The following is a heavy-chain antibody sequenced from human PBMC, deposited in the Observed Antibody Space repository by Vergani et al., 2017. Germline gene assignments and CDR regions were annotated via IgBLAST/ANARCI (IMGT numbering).Heavy chain of an antibody. CDR2: IYPGDSDT. CDR3: ARAPGYCSGGSCRNWFDP. CDR1: GYSFTSYW. J-gene: IGHJ5*02. Sequence: EVQLVQSGAEVKKPGESLKISCKGSGYSFTSYWIGWVRQMPGKGLEWMGIIYPGDSDTRYSPSFQGQVTISADKSISTAYLQWSSLKASDTAMYYCARAPGYCSGGSCRNWFDPWGEGTLVTVSS. D-gene: IGHD2-15*01. V-gene: IGHV5-51*01.